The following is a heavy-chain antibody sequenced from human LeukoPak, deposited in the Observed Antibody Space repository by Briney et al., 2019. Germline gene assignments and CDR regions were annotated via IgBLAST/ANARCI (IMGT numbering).Heavy chain of an antibody. Sequence: GGSLRLSCAASGFTFSSYSMNWVRQAPGKGLEWVSSISSSSSYIYYADSVKGRFTISRVNAKNSLYLQMNSLRAEDTAVYYCARSGIAVAGWFDYWGQGTLVTVSS. D-gene: IGHD6-19*01. CDR2: ISSSSSYI. J-gene: IGHJ4*02. V-gene: IGHV3-21*01. CDR3: ARSGIAVAGWFDY. CDR1: GFTFSSYS.